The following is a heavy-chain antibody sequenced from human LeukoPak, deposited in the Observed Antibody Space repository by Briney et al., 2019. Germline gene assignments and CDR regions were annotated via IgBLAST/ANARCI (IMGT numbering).Heavy chain of an antibody. CDR2: VSNDGSDK. D-gene: IGHD2-21*02. J-gene: IGHJ4*02. CDR1: GFTFSSYA. CDR3: AKDNNIVLMTAPADY. V-gene: IGHV3-30*04. Sequence: GGSLRLSCAASGFTFSSYAMHWVRQAPGKGLEWMAVVSNDGSDKYYADSVKGRFTIARDNSNNLLYLQMNSLRPEDTAVYYCAKDNNIVLMTAPADYWGQGTLVTASS.